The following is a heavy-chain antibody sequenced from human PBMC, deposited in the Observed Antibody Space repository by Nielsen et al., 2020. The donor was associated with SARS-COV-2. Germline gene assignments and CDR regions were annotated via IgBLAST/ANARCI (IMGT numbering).Heavy chain of an antibody. CDR2: INHSGST. V-gene: IGHV4-34*01. Sequence: TLSLTRAVYGGSFSGYYWSWIRQPPGKGLEWIGEINHSGSTNYNPSLKSRVTISVDTSKNQFSLKLSSVTAADTAVYYCARGAHSNYYFDYWGQGTLVTVSS. D-gene: IGHD4-11*01. CDR1: GGSFSGYY. J-gene: IGHJ4*02. CDR3: ARGAHSNYYFDY.